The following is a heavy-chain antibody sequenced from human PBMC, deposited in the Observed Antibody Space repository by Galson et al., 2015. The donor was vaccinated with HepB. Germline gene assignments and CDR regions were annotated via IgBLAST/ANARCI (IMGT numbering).Heavy chain of an antibody. D-gene: IGHD3-9*01. Sequence: SVKVSCKASGYTFTSYDINWVRQATGQGLEWMGWMNPNSGNTGYAQKFQGRVTMTRNTSISTAYMELSSLRSEDTAVYYCAREGLRYFDWLGYYYGMDVWGKGTTVTVSS. V-gene: IGHV1-8*01. CDR2: MNPNSGNT. CDR3: AREGLRYFDWLGYYYGMDV. CDR1: GYTFTSYD. J-gene: IGHJ6*04.